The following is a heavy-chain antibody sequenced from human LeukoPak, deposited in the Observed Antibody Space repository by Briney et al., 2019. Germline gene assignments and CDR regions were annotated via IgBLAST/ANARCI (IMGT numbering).Heavy chain of an antibody. CDR2: ISYDGSNT. CDR3: AKEGRAVVTYFDY. J-gene: IGHJ4*02. V-gene: IGHV3-30*18. Sequence: GGSLRLSCAASGFTFSSYSMNWVRQAPGKGLDWVALISYDGSNTYYADSVKGRFTISRDNSKNTLYLQMNNLRTEDTAVYYCAKEGRAVVTYFDYWGQGTLVTVSS. CDR1: GFTFSSYS. D-gene: IGHD3-22*01.